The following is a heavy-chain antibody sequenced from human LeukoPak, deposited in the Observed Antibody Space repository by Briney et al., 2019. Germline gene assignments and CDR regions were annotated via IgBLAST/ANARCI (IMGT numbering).Heavy chain of an antibody. CDR2: IKQDGSEK. CDR3: ARDSKAAAGLKHFDY. CDR1: GFTFSSYW. J-gene: IGHJ4*02. D-gene: IGHD6-13*01. Sequence: PGGSLRLSCAASGFTFSSYWMSWVRQAPGKGLEWVANIKQDGSEKYYVDSVKGRFTISRDNAKNSLYLQMNSLRAEDTAVYYCARDSKAAAGLKHFDYWGQGTLVTVSS. V-gene: IGHV3-7*01.